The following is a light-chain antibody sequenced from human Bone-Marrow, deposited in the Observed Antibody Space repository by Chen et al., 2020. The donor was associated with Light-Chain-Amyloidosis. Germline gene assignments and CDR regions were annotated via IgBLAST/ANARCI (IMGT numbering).Light chain of an antibody. Sequence: DIVMTQSPDPLAVSLGERATINCKSSESLLYRSNNQNYLGGYQQKPGQSPKLLMYWASTRESGVPDRCSGSGSGTDFTLTVSSLQAEDVAVYYWQQYCSTPYTFGQGTKLEIQ. CDR1: ESLLYRSNNQNY. CDR3: QQYCSTPYT. V-gene: IGKV4-1*01. CDR2: WAS. J-gene: IGKJ2*01.